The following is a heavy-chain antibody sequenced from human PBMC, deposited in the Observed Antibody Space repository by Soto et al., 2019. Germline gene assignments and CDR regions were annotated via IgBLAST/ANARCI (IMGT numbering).Heavy chain of an antibody. CDR3: AVCHQYYYYYMDL. CDR1: GGSFSGYY. CDR2: INHSGST. J-gene: IGHJ6*03. Sequence: SETLSLTCAVYGGSFSGYYWSCIRQPPGKGLEWIGEINHSGSTNYNPSLKRRVTISVDTSKNQFSLKLPPITAADTALHYCAVCHQYYYYYMDLWGKGTPVTVSS. V-gene: IGHV4-34*01.